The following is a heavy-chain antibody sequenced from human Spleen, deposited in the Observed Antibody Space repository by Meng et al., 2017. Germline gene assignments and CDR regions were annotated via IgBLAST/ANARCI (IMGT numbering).Heavy chain of an antibody. V-gene: IGHV3-15*01. CDR3: SGHADY. Sequence: VQLVESGGGFVKPGGSLRLSCAASGFTFSNDWMTWVRQAPGKGLEWIGRMKSNVDGGTVDYAAAVKGRFFISRDDSENTFYLQMNSLKTEDTAVYYCSGHADYWGHGTLVTVSS. J-gene: IGHJ4*01. CDR1: GFTFSNDW. CDR2: MKSNVDGGTV.